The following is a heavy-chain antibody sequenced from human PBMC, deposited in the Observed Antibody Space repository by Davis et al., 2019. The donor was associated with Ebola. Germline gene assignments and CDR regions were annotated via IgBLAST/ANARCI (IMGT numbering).Heavy chain of an antibody. CDR3: ARVRHYYGSGSYSP. CDR1: GGSISSYY. V-gene: IGHV4-59*01. D-gene: IGHD3-10*01. Sequence: SETLSLTCTVSGGSISSYYWSWIRQPPGKGLEWIGYIYYSGSTNYNPSLKSRVTISLDTSKNQFSLKLSSVTAADTAVYYCARVRHYYGSGSYSPWGQGTLVTVSS. CDR2: IYYSGST. J-gene: IGHJ5*02.